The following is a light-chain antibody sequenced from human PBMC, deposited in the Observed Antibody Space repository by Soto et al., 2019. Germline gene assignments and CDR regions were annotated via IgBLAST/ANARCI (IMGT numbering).Light chain of an antibody. V-gene: IGKV1-33*01. CDR1: QDIRNH. CDR3: QQYHSLPFT. CDR2: DAS. Sequence: DIQMTQSPPSLSASVGDRVMITCRTSQDIRNHLQWYKQKPGKTPELLIYDASHLQTGVPSRFSGDGSGTYFAVTINTLQPEDVGTYYCQQYHSLPFTFGPGTKV. J-gene: IGKJ3*01.